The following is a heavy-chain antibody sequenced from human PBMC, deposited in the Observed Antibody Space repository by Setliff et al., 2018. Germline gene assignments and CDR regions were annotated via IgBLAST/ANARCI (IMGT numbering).Heavy chain of an antibody. D-gene: IGHD3-10*01. Sequence: LRLSCVVSGFSFSRHWMSWVRQAPGKGLEWVGRIKSKTDGGTTDYAAPVKGRFTISRDDSKNTLYLQMNSLKTEDTAVYYCTTDYGSGSYYWGQGTLVTVSS. J-gene: IGHJ4*02. CDR1: GFSFSRHW. V-gene: IGHV3-15*01. CDR2: IKSKTDGGTT. CDR3: TTDYGSGSYY.